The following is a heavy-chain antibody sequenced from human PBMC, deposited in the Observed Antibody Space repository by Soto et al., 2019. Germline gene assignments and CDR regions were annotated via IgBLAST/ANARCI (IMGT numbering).Heavy chain of an antibody. CDR1: GFTFSSYG. CDR3: ARTDSGNYLGWFDP. Sequence: QVQLVESGGGVVQPGRSLRLSCAASGFTFSSYGMLWVRQAPGKGLEWVADIWYDGSNKYYADSVKGRFTISRDNSKNTLYLQMNSLRAEDTAVYYCARTDSGNYLGWFDPWGQGTLVTVSS. J-gene: IGHJ5*02. D-gene: IGHD1-26*01. CDR2: IWYDGSNK. V-gene: IGHV3-33*01.